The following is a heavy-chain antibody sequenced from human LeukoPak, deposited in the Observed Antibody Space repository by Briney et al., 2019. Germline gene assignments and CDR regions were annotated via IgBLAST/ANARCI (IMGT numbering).Heavy chain of an antibody. CDR2: INHSGST. Sequence: SETLSLTCAVSGGSFSGYYWSWIRQPPGKGLEWIGEINHSGSTNYNPSLKSRVTISGDTSKNQFSLQLSSVTAADTAVYYCARAVSWCDYWGQGTLVTVSS. V-gene: IGHV4-34*01. CDR3: ARAVSWCDY. D-gene: IGHD6-13*01. CDR1: GGSFSGYY. J-gene: IGHJ4*02.